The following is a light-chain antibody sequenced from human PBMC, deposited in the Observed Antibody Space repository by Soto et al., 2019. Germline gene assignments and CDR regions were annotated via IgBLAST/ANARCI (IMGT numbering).Light chain of an antibody. Sequence: QMTQSQSSLSACVGDRVTITCRASQSISSYLNWYQQKPGKAPKLLIYAASSLQSGVPSRFSGSGSGTDFALTISSLQPEDFATYYCQQSYSTPRTLGQGTKVDIK. J-gene: IGKJ2*01. CDR1: QSISSY. CDR2: AAS. V-gene: IGKV1-39*01. CDR3: QQSYSTPRT.